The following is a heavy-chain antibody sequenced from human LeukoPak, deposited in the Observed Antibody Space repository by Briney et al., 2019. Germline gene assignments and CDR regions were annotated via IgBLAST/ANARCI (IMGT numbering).Heavy chain of an antibody. CDR3: ARVTVRGGYSNYIVDY. D-gene: IGHD4-4*01. J-gene: IGHJ4*02. V-gene: IGHV1-8*02. CDR2: MNPNSGNT. Sequence: ASVKVSCKASGYTFTGYYMHWVRQAPGQGLEWMGWMNPNSGNTGYAQKFQGRVTMTRNTSISTAYMELSSLRSEDTAVYYCARVTVRGGYSNYIVDYWGQGTLVTVSS. CDR1: GYTFTGYY.